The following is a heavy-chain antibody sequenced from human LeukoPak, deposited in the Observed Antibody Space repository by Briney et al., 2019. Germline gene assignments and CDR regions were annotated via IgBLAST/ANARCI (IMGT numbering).Heavy chain of an antibody. CDR1: GFTFSSYS. CDR2: ISSSSSYK. J-gene: IGHJ4*02. V-gene: IGHV3-21*01. D-gene: IGHD1-1*01. Sequence: PGGSLRLSCVASGFTFSSYSMNWVLQAPGKGLEWVSSISSSSSYKYYTDSVKGRFTISRDNAKNSLYLQMNSLRAEDTAVYYCARSAAGTYYWGQGTLVTVSS. CDR3: ARSAAGTYY.